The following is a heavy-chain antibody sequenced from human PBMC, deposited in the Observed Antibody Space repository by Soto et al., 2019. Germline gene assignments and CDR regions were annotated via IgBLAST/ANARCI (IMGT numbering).Heavy chain of an antibody. CDR2: ISYDGSRT. V-gene: IGHV3-30*04. D-gene: IGHD6-6*01. CDR1: GFNFSNYA. J-gene: IGHJ4*02. CDR3: AGLKLAARIHVDS. Sequence: SLRLSCTASGFNFSNYAMHLLRQAPGKGLEWLAVISYDGSRTHDADSVKDRFIISRDNSKKMLYLQMSGLRREDTAIYYCAGLKLAARIHVDSWGQGTLVTVSS.